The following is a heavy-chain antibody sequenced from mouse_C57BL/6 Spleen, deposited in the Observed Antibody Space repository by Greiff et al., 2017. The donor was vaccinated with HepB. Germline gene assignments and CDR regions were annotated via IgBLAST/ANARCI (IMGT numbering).Heavy chain of an antibody. CDR1: GYTFTSYW. J-gene: IGHJ2*01. CDR3: AGYYSNYEGVFDY. CDR2: IYPGSGST. Sequence: QVQLQQSGAELVKPGASVKMSCKASGYTFTSYWITWVKQRPGQGLEWIGDIYPGSGSTNYNEKFKSKATLTVDTSSSTAYMQLSSLTSEDSAVYYCAGYYSNYEGVFDYWGQGTTLTVSS. V-gene: IGHV1-55*01. D-gene: IGHD2-5*01.